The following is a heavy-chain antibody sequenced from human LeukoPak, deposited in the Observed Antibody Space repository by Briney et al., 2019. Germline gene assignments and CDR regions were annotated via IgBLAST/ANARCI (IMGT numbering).Heavy chain of an antibody. D-gene: IGHD1-7*01. V-gene: IGHV3-7*03. CDR2: IKQDGNEK. J-gene: IGHJ3*02. Sequence: GGSLRLSCVASGFTFSDYWMTWVRQAPGTGLEWVANIKQDGNEKYYVDSVKGRFTISRDNAKNSLRLRMDNLRAEDTAVYYCARPKNRENYWRAFDIWGQGTMVTVSS. CDR3: ARPKNRENYWRAFDI. CDR1: GFTFSDYW.